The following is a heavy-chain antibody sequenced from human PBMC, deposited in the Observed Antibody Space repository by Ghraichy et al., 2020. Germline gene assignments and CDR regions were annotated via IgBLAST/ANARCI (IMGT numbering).Heavy chain of an antibody. Sequence: SETLSLTCTVSGGSISSYYWSWIRQPPGKGLEWIGYIYYSGSTNYNPSLKSRVTISVDTSKNQFSLKLSSVTAADTAVYYCARWGPFVGAWRWFDYWGQGTLVTVSS. CDR1: GGSISSYY. D-gene: IGHD2-21*01. J-gene: IGHJ4*02. V-gene: IGHV4-59*01. CDR2: IYYSGST. CDR3: ARWGPFVGAWRWFDY.